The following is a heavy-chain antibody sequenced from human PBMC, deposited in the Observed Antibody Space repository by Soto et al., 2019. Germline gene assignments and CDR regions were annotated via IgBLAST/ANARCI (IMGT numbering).Heavy chain of an antibody. CDR2: ISPYNDNT. V-gene: IGHV1-18*04. Sequence: QVHLEQSGPEVQKPGASVKVACRASGNTFMTHGISWVRQAPGQGLEWMGWISPYNDNTNYAQKFQGRVSMTTDLSTSTAYMELMSLRSDDTAVYYCATLRTSGYHTHYFFGMDVWGQGTTVAVSS. J-gene: IGHJ6*02. D-gene: IGHD3-22*01. CDR1: GNTFMTHG. CDR3: ATLRTSGYHTHYFFGMDV.